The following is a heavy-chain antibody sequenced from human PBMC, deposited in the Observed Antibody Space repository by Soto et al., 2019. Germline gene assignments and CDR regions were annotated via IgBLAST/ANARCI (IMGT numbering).Heavy chain of an antibody. CDR1: GFTFDDYA. J-gene: IGHJ3*02. D-gene: IGHD5-12*01. Sequence: PGGSLRLSCAASGFTFDDYAMHWVRQAPGKGLEWVSGISWNSGSIGYADSVKGRFTIPRDNAKNSLYLQMNSLRAEDTALYYCAKDISGYEINDAFDIWGQGTMVTVSS. CDR3: AKDISGYEINDAFDI. CDR2: ISWNSGSI. V-gene: IGHV3-9*01.